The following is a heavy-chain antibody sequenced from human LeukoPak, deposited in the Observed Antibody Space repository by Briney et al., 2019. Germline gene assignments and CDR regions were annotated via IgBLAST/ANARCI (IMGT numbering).Heavy chain of an antibody. Sequence: AASVKVSCKASGYTFTGYYMHWVRQAPGQGLEWMGWINPNSGGTNYAQKFQGRVTMTRDTSISTAYMELSRLRSDDTAVYYCAIIVATIGPFDYWDQGTLVTVSS. CDR1: GYTFTGYY. CDR2: INPNSGGT. V-gene: IGHV1-2*02. CDR3: AIIVATIGPFDY. D-gene: IGHD5-12*01. J-gene: IGHJ4*02.